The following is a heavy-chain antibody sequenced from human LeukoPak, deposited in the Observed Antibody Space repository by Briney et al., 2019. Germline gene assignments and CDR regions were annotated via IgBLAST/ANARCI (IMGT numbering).Heavy chain of an antibody. J-gene: IGHJ4*02. V-gene: IGHV3-23*01. CDR1: GXTFSSYA. CDR3: AKVLSVYYFDY. CDR2: ISGSGGST. Sequence: GGSLRLSCAGSGXTFSSYAMSWVRQAPGKGLEWVSSISGSGGSTNYADSVKGRFTISRDNSKNTLYLQMNSLRAEDTALYYCAKVLSVYYFDYWGQGTLVTVSS. D-gene: IGHD5/OR15-5a*01.